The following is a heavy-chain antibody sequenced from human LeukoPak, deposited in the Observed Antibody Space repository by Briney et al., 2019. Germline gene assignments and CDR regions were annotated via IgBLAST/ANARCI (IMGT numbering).Heavy chain of an antibody. CDR3: ARGFRYYDFWSGNY. J-gene: IGHJ4*02. Sequence: ASVKVSCKASGYTFTNYDINWVRQATGQGLEWMGWMNPNTGNTGYAQKFQGRVTMTRNTSISTAYMELSSLRSEDTAVYYCARGFRYYDFWSGNYWGQGTLVTVSS. D-gene: IGHD3-3*01. CDR2: MNPNTGNT. CDR1: GYTFTNYD. V-gene: IGHV1-8*02.